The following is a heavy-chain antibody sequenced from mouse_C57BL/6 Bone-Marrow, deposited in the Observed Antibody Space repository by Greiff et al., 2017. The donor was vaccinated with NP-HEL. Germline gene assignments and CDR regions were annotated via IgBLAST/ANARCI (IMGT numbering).Heavy chain of an antibody. CDR2: IDPENGDT. J-gene: IGHJ3*01. CDR1: GFNIKDDY. D-gene: IGHD3-2*02. V-gene: IGHV14-4*01. Sequence: DVQLQESGAELVRPGASVKLSCTASGFNIKDDYMHWVKQRPEQGLEWIGWIDPENGDTEYASKFQGKATITADTSSNTAYLQLSSLTSEDTAVYYCTSLRLFAYWGQGTLVTVSA. CDR3: TSLRLFAY.